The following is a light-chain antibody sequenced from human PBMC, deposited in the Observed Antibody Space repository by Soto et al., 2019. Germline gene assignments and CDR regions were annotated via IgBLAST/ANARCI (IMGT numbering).Light chain of an antibody. CDR3: QQLNSYPS. V-gene: IGKV1-33*01. CDR2: DAS. Sequence: DIQMTQSPSSLSASVGDRVTITCQASQDINNYLSWYQQNPGKAPKILMYDASNLETGVPSRFSGSGSGTDFTFTISSLQPEDFATYYCQQLNSYPSFGPGTKVDIK. J-gene: IGKJ3*01. CDR1: QDINNY.